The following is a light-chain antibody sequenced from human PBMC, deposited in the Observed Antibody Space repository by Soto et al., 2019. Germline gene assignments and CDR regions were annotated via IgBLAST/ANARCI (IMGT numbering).Light chain of an antibody. Sequence: QSALTQPRSVSGSPGQSVTISCTGTSSDVGGYNYVSWYQQHPGKAPKLMIYDVVKRPSGVPDRFSGSKSGNTASLTISGLQAEDEADYYCCSYAGSYTMVFGGGTKLTGL. CDR2: DVV. V-gene: IGLV2-11*01. CDR1: SSDVGGYNY. J-gene: IGLJ3*02. CDR3: CSYAGSYTMV.